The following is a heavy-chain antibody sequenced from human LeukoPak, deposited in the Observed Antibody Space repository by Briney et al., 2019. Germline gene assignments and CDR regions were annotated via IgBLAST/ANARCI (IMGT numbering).Heavy chain of an antibody. J-gene: IGHJ4*02. D-gene: IGHD3-10*01. CDR2: ISAGGGEST. CDR1: GFTFSYSA. CDR3: SRTLWTYNYYFDS. V-gene: IGHV3-23*01. Sequence: GGSLRLSCAAPGFTFSYSAMSWVRQAPGRGLECVSVISAGGGESTYYADSVKGRFTISRDDSKSTLYLQMNSLKAEDAAVYYCSRTLWTYNYYFDSWGQGTLVTVSS.